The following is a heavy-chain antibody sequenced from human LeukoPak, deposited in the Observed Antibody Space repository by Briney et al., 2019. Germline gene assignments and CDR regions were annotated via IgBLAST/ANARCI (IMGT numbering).Heavy chain of an antibody. J-gene: IGHJ4*02. CDR1: GFTFSSYS. CDR3: AKGGSYTIDY. D-gene: IGHD1-26*01. V-gene: IGHV3-74*01. Sequence: GGSLRLSCAASGFTFSSYSMNWVRQAPGKGLVWVSRINSDGRSTSYADSVKGRFTISRDNAKNTLHLQMNSLRVEDTAVYYCAKGGSYTIDYWGQGILVTVPS. CDR2: INSDGRST.